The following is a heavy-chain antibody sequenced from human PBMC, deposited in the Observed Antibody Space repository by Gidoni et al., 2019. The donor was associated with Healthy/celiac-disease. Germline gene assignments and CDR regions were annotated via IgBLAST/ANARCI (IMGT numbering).Heavy chain of an antibody. V-gene: IGHV3-30*18. Sequence: QVQLVESGGGVVQPGRSLRLSCAASGFTFSSYGMHWVRQAPGKGLEWVAVISYDGSNKYYADSVKGRFTISRDNSKNTLYLQMNSLRAEDTAVYYCAKLLWFGESGSLDQHFDYWGQGTLVTVSS. CDR3: AKLLWFGESGSLDQHFDY. D-gene: IGHD3-10*01. CDR1: GFTFSSYG. CDR2: ISYDGSNK. J-gene: IGHJ4*02.